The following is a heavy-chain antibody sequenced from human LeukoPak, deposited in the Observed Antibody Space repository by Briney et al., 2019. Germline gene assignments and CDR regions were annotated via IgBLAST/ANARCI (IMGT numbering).Heavy chain of an antibody. CDR1: GYSFTSYW. V-gene: IGHV5-51*01. CDR3: ARLYYYDSSGEFGDAFDI. D-gene: IGHD3-22*01. Sequence: GESLKISCKGSGYSFTSYWIGWVRQMPGKGLEWMGIIYPGDSDTRYSPSFQGQVTISADKPISTAYLQWSSLKASDTAMYYCARLYYYDSSGEFGDAFDIWGQGTMVTVSS. J-gene: IGHJ3*02. CDR2: IYPGDSDT.